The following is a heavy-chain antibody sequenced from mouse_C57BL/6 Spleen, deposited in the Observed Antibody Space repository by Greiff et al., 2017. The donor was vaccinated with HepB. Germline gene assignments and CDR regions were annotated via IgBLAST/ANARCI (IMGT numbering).Heavy chain of an antibody. J-gene: IGHJ2*01. V-gene: IGHV1-50*01. Sequence: QVQLQQPGAELVKPGASVKLSCKASGYTFTSYWMQWVKQRPGQGLEWIGEIDPSDSYTNYNQKFKGKATLTVDTSSSTAYMQLSSLTSEDSAVYYCARYGTGTDFDYWGQGTTLTVSS. D-gene: IGHD4-1*01. CDR1: GYTFTSYW. CDR3: ARYGTGTDFDY. CDR2: IDPSDSYT.